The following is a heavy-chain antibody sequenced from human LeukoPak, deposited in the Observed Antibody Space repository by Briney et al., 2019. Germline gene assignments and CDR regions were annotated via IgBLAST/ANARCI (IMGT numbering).Heavy chain of an antibody. CDR1: GLSNYA. CDR3: AYTNNLKY. J-gene: IGHJ4*02. CDR2: ISSNGGST. V-gene: IGHV3-64*04. Sequence: PGRSLRLSCSASGLSNYAMHWVRQAPGKGLEYVSSISSNGGSTYHADSVKGRFTISRDDAKNSLSLQMNSVRAEDTAVYYCAYTNNLKYWGQGTLVTVSS. D-gene: IGHD3-16*01.